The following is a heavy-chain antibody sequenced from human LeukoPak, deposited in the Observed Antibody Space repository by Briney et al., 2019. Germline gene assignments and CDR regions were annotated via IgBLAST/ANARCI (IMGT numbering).Heavy chain of an antibody. V-gene: IGHV4-39*01. CDR3: ARHGALCTGGSCTRFDP. D-gene: IGHD2-15*01. Sequence: SETLSLTCTVSGGSISSSNYYWGWIRQPPGKGLEWIGTIYYSGSTYYNSSLKSRVTMSVDTSKNHFSLKVSSVTATDTAMYYCARHGALCTGGSCTRFDPWGQGTLVTVSS. CDR2: IYYSGST. J-gene: IGHJ5*02. CDR1: GGSISSSNYY.